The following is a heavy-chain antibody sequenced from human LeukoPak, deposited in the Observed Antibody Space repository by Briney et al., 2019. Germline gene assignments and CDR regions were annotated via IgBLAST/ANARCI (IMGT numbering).Heavy chain of an antibody. CDR1: GGSISSGDYY. CDR3: ARDYGGKGGDLPHYYYYGMDV. V-gene: IGHV4-30-4*01. CDR2: IYYSGST. D-gene: IGHD4-23*01. Sequence: SQTLSLTCTVSGGSISSGDYYWSWIRQPPGKGLEWIGYIYYSGSTYYNPSLKSRVTISVDTSKNQFSLKLSSVTAADAAVYYCARDYGGKGGDLPHYYYYGMDVWGQGTTVTVSS. J-gene: IGHJ6*02.